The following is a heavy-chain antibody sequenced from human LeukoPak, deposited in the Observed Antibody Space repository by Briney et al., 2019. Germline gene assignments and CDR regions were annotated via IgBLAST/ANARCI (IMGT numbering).Heavy chain of an antibody. CDR1: GFTFSSYG. CDR2: IWYDGSNK. Sequence: PGNSLRLSCAASGFTFSSYGMHWVRQAPGKGLEWVAHIWYDGSNKYYADSVKGRFTISRDNSKNTLYLQMNSLRAEDTAVYYCAKGIAVAGTLLTPPDCWGQGTLVTVSS. D-gene: IGHD6-19*01. V-gene: IGHV3-33*06. J-gene: IGHJ4*02. CDR3: AKGIAVAGTLLTPPDC.